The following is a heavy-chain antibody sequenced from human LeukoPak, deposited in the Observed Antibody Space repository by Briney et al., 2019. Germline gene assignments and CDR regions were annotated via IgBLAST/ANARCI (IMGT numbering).Heavy chain of an antibody. Sequence: PGRSLRLSCAASGFTFSSYAMHWVRQAPGKGLEWVAVISYDGSNKYYADSVKGRFTISRDNSKNTLYLQMNSLRAEDTAVYYCAREILSEQLWSLFDIWGQGTMVTVSS. CDR3: AREILSEQLWSLFDI. CDR2: ISYDGSNK. V-gene: IGHV3-30-3*01. J-gene: IGHJ3*02. CDR1: GFTFSSYA. D-gene: IGHD5-18*01.